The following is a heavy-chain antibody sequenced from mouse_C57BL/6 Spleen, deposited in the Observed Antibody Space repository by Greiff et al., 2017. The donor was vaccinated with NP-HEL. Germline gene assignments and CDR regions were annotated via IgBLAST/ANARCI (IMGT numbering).Heavy chain of an antibody. Sequence: VQLQQSGAELVRSGASVKLSCTASGFNIKDDYMHWVKQRPEQGLEWIGWIDPENGDTEYASKFQGKATITADTSSNTAYLQLSSLTSEDTAVYYCTTGSSGYRTYWGQGTLVTVSA. V-gene: IGHV14-4*01. J-gene: IGHJ3*01. CDR2: IDPENGDT. CDR3: TTGSSGYRTY. D-gene: IGHD3-2*02. CDR1: GFNIKDDY.